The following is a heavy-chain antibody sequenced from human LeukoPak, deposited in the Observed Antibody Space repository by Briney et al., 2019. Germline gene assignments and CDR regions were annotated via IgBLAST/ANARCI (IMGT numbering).Heavy chain of an antibody. J-gene: IGHJ4*02. V-gene: IGHV3-23*01. CDR2: ISGSGGST. CDR1: GFTFSSYA. D-gene: IGHD4-17*01. CDR3: ARDYGDYAYYDY. Sequence: GGSLRLSCAASGFTFSSYAMSWVRQAPGKGLEWVSAISGSGGSTYYADSVKGRFTISRDNSKNTLYLQMNSLRDEDTAVYYCARDYGDYAYYDYWGQGTLVTVSS.